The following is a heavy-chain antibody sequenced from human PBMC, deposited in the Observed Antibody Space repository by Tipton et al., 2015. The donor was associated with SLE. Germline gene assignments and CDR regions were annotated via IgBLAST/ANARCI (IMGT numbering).Heavy chain of an antibody. Sequence: QLVQSGAEVKKPGASVKVSCKASGYTFTSYDINWVRQATGQGLEWMGWMNPNSGDTDYAQKFQGRVTMTRNTSISTAYMELSSLRSEDTAVYYCARAYCTDGVCYTGWFDPWGQGTLVTVSS. CDR2: MNPNSGDT. D-gene: IGHD2-8*01. CDR1: GYTFTSYD. V-gene: IGHV1-8*01. J-gene: IGHJ5*02. CDR3: ARAYCTDGVCYTGWFDP.